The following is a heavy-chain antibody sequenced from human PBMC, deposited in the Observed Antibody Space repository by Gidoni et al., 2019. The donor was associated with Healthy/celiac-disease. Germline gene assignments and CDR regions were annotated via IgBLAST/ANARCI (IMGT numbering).Heavy chain of an antibody. CDR2: IYPGDSDT. J-gene: IGHJ3*02. D-gene: IGHD2-8*02. CDR3: ATGGVLNVSGDDAFDI. Sequence: EVQLVQSGAEEKTPGESMKISCKGYGYSFTSYWIGWVRQMPGKGLEWMGIIYPGDSDTRYSPSFQGQVTISADKSISTAYLQWSSLKASDTAMYYCATGGVLNVSGDDAFDIWGQGTMVTVSS. CDR1: GYSFTSYW. V-gene: IGHV5-51*01.